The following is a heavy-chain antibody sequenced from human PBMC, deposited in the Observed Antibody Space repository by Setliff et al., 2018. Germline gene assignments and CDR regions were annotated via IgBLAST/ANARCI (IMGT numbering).Heavy chain of an antibody. Sequence: SETLSLTCTVSGGSISPYFWSWIRQPPGKGLEWIGYIYHNGNTNFNPSLKTRVTMSVDTSKNQFALNLRSVTAADAAVYYCVRDRTAYSYGLDIWGQGTMVTVSS. CDR3: VRDRTAYSYGLDI. CDR1: GGSISPYF. D-gene: IGHD2-15*01. CDR2: IYHNGNT. V-gene: IGHV4-59*01. J-gene: IGHJ3*02.